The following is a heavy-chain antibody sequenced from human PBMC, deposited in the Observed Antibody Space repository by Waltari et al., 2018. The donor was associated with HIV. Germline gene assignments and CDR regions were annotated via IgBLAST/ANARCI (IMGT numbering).Heavy chain of an antibody. CDR1: GFTFSDAW. CDR2: IKRNTDGGTT. D-gene: IGHD3-16*01. J-gene: IGHJ4*02. Sequence: EVLLVESGGGLGKPGGSLRLSCAASGFTFSDAWMSWVRQAPGKGLEGVGRIKRNTDGGTTDYAAPVKGRFTISRDDSKTPLYLEMNSLKTEDTAVYYCTTVGGGTLDYWGQGTLITVSS. V-gene: IGHV3-15*01. CDR3: TTVGGGTLDY.